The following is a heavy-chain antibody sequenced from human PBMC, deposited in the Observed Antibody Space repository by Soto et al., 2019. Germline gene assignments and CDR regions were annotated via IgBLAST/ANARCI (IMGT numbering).Heavy chain of an antibody. CDR2: IYYSGST. J-gene: IGHJ5*02. CDR1: GGSVSSGSYY. Sequence: TVSGGSVSSGSYYWSWIRQPPGKGLEWIGYIYYSGSTNYNPSLKSRVTISVDTSKNQFSLKLSSVTAADTAVYYCARAGYGSGSDWFDPWGQGTLVTVSS. V-gene: IGHV4-61*01. D-gene: IGHD3-10*01. CDR3: ARAGYGSGSDWFDP.